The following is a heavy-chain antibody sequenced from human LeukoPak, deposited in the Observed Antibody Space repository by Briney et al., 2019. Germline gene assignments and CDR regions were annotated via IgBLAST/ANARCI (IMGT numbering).Heavy chain of an antibody. D-gene: IGHD2-2*01. CDR2: TNWDGAST. CDR3: GRVYCSTTGCYDYYDYYMDV. J-gene: IGHJ6*03. Sequence: PGGSLRLSCAASGFRFDDYGMSWVRHVPGKGLEWVSGTNWDGASTGYADSVKGRFTISRDNVKNSLYLQMNSLRVEDTALYFCGRVYCSTTGCYDYYDYYMDVWGKGTTVTVSS. CDR1: GFRFDDYG. V-gene: IGHV3-20*04.